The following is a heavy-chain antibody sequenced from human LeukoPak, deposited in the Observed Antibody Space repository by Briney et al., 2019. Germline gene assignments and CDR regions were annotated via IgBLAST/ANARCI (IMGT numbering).Heavy chain of an antibody. V-gene: IGHV3-30-3*01. CDR2: ISKDGSDK. CDR1: GFTFSSYA. J-gene: IGHJ4*02. D-gene: IGHD1-7*01. Sequence: GGSLRLSCAASGFTFSSYAMHWVRQAPGKGLEWVAVISKDGSDKYYPGSVRGRFTISRDNSKNTIYLQMDSLRAEDTAIYYCARDYWWNYDYWGQGTLVTVSS. CDR3: ARDYWWNYDY.